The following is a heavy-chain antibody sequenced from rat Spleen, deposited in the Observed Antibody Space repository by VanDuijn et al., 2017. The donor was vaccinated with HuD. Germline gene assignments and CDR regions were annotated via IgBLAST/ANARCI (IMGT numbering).Heavy chain of an antibody. CDR2: ISPSGGST. Sequence: EVQLVESGGGLVQPGRSLKLSCAASGFTFSNYDMAWVRQAPTKGLEWVASISPSGGSTYYRDSVQGRFTISRDNAKSTLYLHMDSLTSEDTATYYCATGPRILRLDWFAYWGQGTLVTVSS. CDR1: GFTFSNYD. V-gene: IGHV5-27*01. D-gene: IGHD1-6*01. J-gene: IGHJ3*01. CDR3: ATGPRILRLDWFAY.